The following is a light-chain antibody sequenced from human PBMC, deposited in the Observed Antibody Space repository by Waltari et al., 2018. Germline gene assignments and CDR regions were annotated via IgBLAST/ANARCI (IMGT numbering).Light chain of an antibody. CDR2: EVT. J-gene: IGLJ3*02. CDR1: SSDVGGFHR. V-gene: IGLV2-18*02. Sequence: QSALTQPPSVSGSPGQSVTISCTGTSSDVGGFHRVSLYRQSPGAAPTLILHEVTNRPSGVPDRFSGSKSGNTASLTVSGLQAEDAADYYCSSFTTSTTWVFGGGTKLTVL. CDR3: SSFTTSTTWV.